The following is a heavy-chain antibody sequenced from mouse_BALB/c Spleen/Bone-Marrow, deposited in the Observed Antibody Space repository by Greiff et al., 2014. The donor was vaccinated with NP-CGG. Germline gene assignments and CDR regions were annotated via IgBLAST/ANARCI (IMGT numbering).Heavy chain of an antibody. CDR2: IYPGDGDT. J-gene: IGHJ1*01. V-gene: IGHV1-87*01. CDR3: ARGDCGYLWYFDV. D-gene: IGHD1-2*01. Sequence: VQLVESGAELARPGASVKLSCKASGYNFTTHWMQWVKQRPGQGLEWIGAIYPGDGDTRYTQKFKGKATLTADKSSSTAYMQLSDFASEDSAVYSRARGDCGYLWYFDVWGAGTTVTVSS. CDR1: GYNFTTHW.